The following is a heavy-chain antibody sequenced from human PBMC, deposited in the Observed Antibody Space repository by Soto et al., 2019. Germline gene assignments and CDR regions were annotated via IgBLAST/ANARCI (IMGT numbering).Heavy chain of an antibody. V-gene: IGHV2-5*01. CDR3: AHRPTSTDDFYFDY. CDR2: FYWNDDK. D-gene: IGHD2-21*02. Sequence: QITLTESGPTLVTPTQTLTLTCSFSGFSLTTSGVAVGWFRQPPGKAPEWLALFYWNDDKRYSPSLRSRLTVTGDSSNNQVVLTLANVDPVDSGTSYCAHRPTSTDDFYFDYWGQGTLVTVSS. J-gene: IGHJ4*02. CDR1: GFSLTTSGVA.